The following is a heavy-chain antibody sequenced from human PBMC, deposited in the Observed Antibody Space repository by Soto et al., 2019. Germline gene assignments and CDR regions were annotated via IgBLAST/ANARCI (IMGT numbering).Heavy chain of an antibody. V-gene: IGHV1-18*01. J-gene: IGHJ4*02. CDR3: ARDSPPDDYGDYFDY. Sequence: QVQLVQSGAEVKKPGASVKVSCKASGYTFTSYGISWVRQAPGQGLAWMGWISAYNGNTNYAQKLQGRVTMTTDTSTSTAYMELRSLRSDDTAVYYCARDSPPDDYGDYFDYWGQGTLVTVSS. CDR1: GYTFTSYG. D-gene: IGHD4-17*01. CDR2: ISAYNGNT.